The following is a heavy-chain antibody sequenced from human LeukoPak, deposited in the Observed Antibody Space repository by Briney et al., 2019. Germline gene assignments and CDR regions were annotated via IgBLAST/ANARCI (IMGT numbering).Heavy chain of an antibody. D-gene: IGHD3-10*01. CDR2: ISTSSVDS. J-gene: IGHJ5*02. V-gene: IGHV3-23*01. CDR1: GFTFVTYA. CDR3: AKDRELLFAHCWFDL. Sequence: TGGSLRLSCAASGFTFVTYAMSWVRQAPGKGLEWVGGISTSSVDSYYADSVKGRFSISRDDSKNTLYLQMDRLTDEDTAVYYCAKDRELLFAHCWFDLWGQGTLVTVSS.